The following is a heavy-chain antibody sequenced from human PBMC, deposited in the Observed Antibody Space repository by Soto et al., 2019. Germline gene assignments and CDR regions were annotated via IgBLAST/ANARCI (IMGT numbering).Heavy chain of an antibody. J-gene: IGHJ4*02. CDR3: ARDACGGDCYALDY. D-gene: IGHD2-21*02. CDR2: ISYDGSNK. V-gene: IGHV3-30-3*01. Sequence: QVQLLESGGGVVQPGRSLRLSCAASGFTFSSYAMHWVRQAPGKGLEWVAVISYDGSNKYYADSVKGRFTISRDNSKNTLYLQMNSLRAEDTAVYYCARDACGGDCYALDYWGQGTLVTVSS. CDR1: GFTFSSYA.